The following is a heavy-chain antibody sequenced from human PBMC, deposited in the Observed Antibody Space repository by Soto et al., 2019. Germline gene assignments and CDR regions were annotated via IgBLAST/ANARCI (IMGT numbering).Heavy chain of an antibody. CDR3: ARNLEMATITHYYYGMDV. J-gene: IGHJ6*02. V-gene: IGHV1-69*13. CDR1: GATFSSYV. CDR2: IIPIFGTA. Sequence: SGKVSCKASGATFSSYVISWVRQAPDKGLEWMGGIIPIFGTANYAQKFQGRVTITADESTSTAYMELSSLRSEDTAVYYCARNLEMATITHYYYGMDVWGQGTTVTVSS. D-gene: IGHD5-12*01.